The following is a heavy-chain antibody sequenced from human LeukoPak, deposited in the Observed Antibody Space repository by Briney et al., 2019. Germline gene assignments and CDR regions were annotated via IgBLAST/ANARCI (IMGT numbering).Heavy chain of an antibody. V-gene: IGHV1-18*01. J-gene: IGHJ4*02. CDR3: ARSSRAIQLWSPAPDY. CDR1: GYTFNSYG. D-gene: IGHD5-18*01. Sequence: GASVKVSCKASGYTFNSYGISWVRQAPGQGLEWMGWISAYNGNTNYAQKLQGRVTMTTDTSTSTAYMKLRSLRSDDTAVYYCARSSRAIQLWSPAPDYWGQGTLVTVSS. CDR2: ISAYNGNT.